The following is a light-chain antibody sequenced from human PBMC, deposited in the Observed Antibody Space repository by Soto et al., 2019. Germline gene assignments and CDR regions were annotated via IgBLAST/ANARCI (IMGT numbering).Light chain of an antibody. J-gene: IGKJ3*01. V-gene: IGKV1-27*01. CDR1: QGISNS. CDR3: QKHDSAPFT. Sequence: DIQMTQSPSSLSASVGDRVTITCRASQGISNSLAWYQQKPGKVPKLLIHAASTLQSGVPSRFSGSGSGTDFTLTISGLQPEDVATYYCQKHDSAPFTFGPGTKVDIK. CDR2: AAS.